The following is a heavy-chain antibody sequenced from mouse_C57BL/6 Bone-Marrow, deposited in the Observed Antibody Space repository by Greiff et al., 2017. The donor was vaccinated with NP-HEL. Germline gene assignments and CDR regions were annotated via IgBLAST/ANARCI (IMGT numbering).Heavy chain of an antibody. D-gene: IGHD2-1*01. Sequence: EVQGVESGGGLVKPGGSLKLSCAASGFTFSSYAMSWVRQTPEKRLEWVATISDGGSYTYYPDNVKGRFTISRDNAKNNLYLQMSHLKSEDTAMYYCARDRGGNFYAMDYWGQGTSVTVSS. CDR2: ISDGGSYT. CDR1: GFTFSSYA. J-gene: IGHJ4*01. CDR3: ARDRGGNFYAMDY. V-gene: IGHV5-4*01.